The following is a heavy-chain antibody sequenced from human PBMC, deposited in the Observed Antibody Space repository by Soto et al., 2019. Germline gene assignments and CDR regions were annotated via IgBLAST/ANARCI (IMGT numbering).Heavy chain of an antibody. J-gene: IGHJ4*03. CDR2: VYITGHS. D-gene: IGHD1-1*01. CDR3: ARVRGGCSASNCYFGP. CDR1: GGSVRVSDW. Sequence: PSGTLALTCTLSGGSVRVSDWWNWVRQSPEKGLEWIAEVYITGHSKYTPSLTSRVSVSIDSSKNEFYLNLHYVTAADTAIYYCARVRGGCSASNCYFGPWGQGPQVTVSS. V-gene: IGHV4-4*02.